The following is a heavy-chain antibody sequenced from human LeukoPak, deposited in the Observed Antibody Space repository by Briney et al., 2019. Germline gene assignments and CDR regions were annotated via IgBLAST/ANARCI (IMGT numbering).Heavy chain of an antibody. CDR1: GFTFGDYA. D-gene: IGHD2-15*01. CDR2: IRSKDYGETT. V-gene: IGHV3-49*03. CDR3: ARDGYCSGGICYPSGWFDP. Sequence: QTGGSLRLSCTASGFTFGDYAISYFRQAPGKRLEWVGFIRSKDYGETTEYAASVQGRFTISRDDSKSIAYLQMNSLKTEDTAVYYCARDGYCSGGICYPSGWFDPWGQGTLVTVSS. J-gene: IGHJ5*02.